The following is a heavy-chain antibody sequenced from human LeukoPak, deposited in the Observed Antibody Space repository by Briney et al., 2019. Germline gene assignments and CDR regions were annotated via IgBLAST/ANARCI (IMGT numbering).Heavy chain of an antibody. J-gene: IGHJ1*01. Sequence: GGSLRLSCLASGFSFSGYAMHWVRQAPGKGLQYVSVISGDGGSTEYADSVRGRFTISRDNSKNRLYLQMSSLRTEDTAVYYCVRRSVDGSAEYFLHWGQGTLVTVSS. CDR1: GFSFSGYA. CDR2: ISGDGGST. CDR3: VRRSVDGSAEYFLH. V-gene: IGHV3-64D*06. D-gene: IGHD6-19*01.